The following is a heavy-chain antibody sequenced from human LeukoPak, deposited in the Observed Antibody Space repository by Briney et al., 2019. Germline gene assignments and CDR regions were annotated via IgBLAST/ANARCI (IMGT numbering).Heavy chain of an antibody. J-gene: IGHJ4*02. CDR3: VRDFRSADY. CDR1: GFTFSNYC. Sequence: PGGSLRLSCTAFGFTFSNYCMHWVRQTPGKGLIWVSRICPGGTITNYADSVKGRFTISRDDAKNMMFLQMNSLRADDTAVYYCVRDFRSADYWGQGILVTVSS. V-gene: IGHV3-74*01. CDR2: ICPGGTIT.